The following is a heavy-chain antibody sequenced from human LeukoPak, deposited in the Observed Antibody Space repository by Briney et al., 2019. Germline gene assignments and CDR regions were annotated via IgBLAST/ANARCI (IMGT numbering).Heavy chain of an antibody. CDR2: IYHSGST. Sequence: PSETLSLTCAVSGYSISSGYYWGWTRQPPGKGLEWIGSIYHSGSTYYNPSLKSRVTISIDTSKNQFSLKLSSVTAADTAVYYCASEYYDFWSGYYGYWGQGTLVTVSS. V-gene: IGHV4-38-2*01. CDR1: GYSISSGYY. J-gene: IGHJ4*02. D-gene: IGHD3-3*01. CDR3: ASEYYDFWSGYYGY.